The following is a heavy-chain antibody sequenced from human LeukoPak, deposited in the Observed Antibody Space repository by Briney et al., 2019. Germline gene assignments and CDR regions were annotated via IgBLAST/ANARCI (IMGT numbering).Heavy chain of an antibody. Sequence: GASVKVSCKASGYTFTNYGISWVRQAPGQGLEWMGWISAYNGNTNYAQKFQGRVTMTTGTSTSTAYMELRSLRSDDTAVYYCARGAEYYDVLTPAYWGQGTLVTVSS. V-gene: IGHV1-18*01. D-gene: IGHD3-9*01. CDR2: ISAYNGNT. CDR1: GYTFTNYG. J-gene: IGHJ4*02. CDR3: ARGAEYYDVLTPAY.